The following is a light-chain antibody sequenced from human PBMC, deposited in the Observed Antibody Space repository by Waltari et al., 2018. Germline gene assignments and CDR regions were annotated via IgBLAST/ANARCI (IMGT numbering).Light chain of an antibody. CDR3: HQYGTIPRT. CDR1: QSVFNNY. J-gene: IGKJ1*01. V-gene: IGKV3-20*01. CDR2: GAS. Sequence: EIVLTQSPGTLSLSPGEGATLSCRASQSVFNNYLAWFQPRPGQAPRLLIYGASSRATGIPDRFRGSGSGTDFTLTVSTLEPEDFAVYYCHQYGTIPRTFGQGTKVEIK.